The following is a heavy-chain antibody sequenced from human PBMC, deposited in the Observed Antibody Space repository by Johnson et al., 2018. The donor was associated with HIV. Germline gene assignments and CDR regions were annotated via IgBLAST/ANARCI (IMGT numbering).Heavy chain of an antibody. J-gene: IGHJ3*02. Sequence: VQLVESGGGLVQPGRSLGLSCTGSGFTFADYAMSWFRQAPGKGLEWVGFIRSIPYGGTTEYAASVKGRFTISRDDSKSIAYLQMNSLRAEDTAVYYCARDSEWELGQEGAFDIWGQGTMVTVSS. D-gene: IGHD1-26*01. V-gene: IGHV3-49*03. CDR3: ARDSEWELGQEGAFDI. CDR2: IRSIPYGGTT. CDR1: GFTFADYA.